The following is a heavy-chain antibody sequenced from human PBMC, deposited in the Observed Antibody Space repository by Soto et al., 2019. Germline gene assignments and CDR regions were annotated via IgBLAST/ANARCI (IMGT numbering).Heavy chain of an antibody. J-gene: IGHJ4*02. CDR3: AKDHSSSWYLEGIFDY. D-gene: IGHD6-13*01. CDR2: ISGSGGST. CDR1: GFTFSSYA. Sequence: GGSLRLSCAASGFTFSSYAMSWVRQAPGKGLEWVSAISGSGGSTYYADSVKGRFTISRDNSKKTLYLQMNSLRAEDTAVYYCAKDHSSSWYLEGIFDYWGQGTLVTVSS. V-gene: IGHV3-23*01.